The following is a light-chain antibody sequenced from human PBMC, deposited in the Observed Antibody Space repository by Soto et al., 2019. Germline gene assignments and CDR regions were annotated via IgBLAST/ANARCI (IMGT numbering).Light chain of an antibody. CDR3: QQYGRSPAWT. CDR1: QSVSGRY. V-gene: IGKV3-20*01. Sequence: LVLTQSPGTLSLSPGERATLSCRASQSVSGRYLAWYQQKPGQAPRLLIYGASNRATGIPDRFSGSGSGTDFTLTISRLEPEDFAVYYCQQYGRSPAWTFGQGTKVEIK. J-gene: IGKJ1*01. CDR2: GAS.